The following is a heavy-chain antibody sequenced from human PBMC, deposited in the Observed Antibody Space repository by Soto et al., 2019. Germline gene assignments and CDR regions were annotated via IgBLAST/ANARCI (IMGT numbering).Heavy chain of an antibody. CDR3: AYTQLGYCSSTSCYMPSSSSPWDYYYGMDV. D-gene: IGHD2-2*02. CDR2: IIPIFGTA. J-gene: IGHJ6*02. Sequence: ASVKVSCKASGVTFSSYAISWVRQAPGQGLEWMGGIIPIFGTANYALKFQGRVTITADESTSTAYMELSSLRSEDTAVYYCAYTQLGYCSSTSCYMPSSSSPWDYYYGMDVWGQGTTVTVSS. V-gene: IGHV1-69*13. CDR1: GVTFSSYA.